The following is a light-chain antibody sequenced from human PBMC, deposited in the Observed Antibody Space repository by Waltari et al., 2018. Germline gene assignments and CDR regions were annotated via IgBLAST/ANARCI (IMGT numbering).Light chain of an antibody. Sequence: QSALTQPVSVSGSPGHSIAISCPGTSSDVGVYDYVFWYQQHPGKVPKLMIYDVSARPSGVSNRFSGSKSGNTASLTISGLQAEDEADYYCTSFTSSRNYVFGTGTKVTVL. J-gene: IGLJ1*01. CDR3: TSFTSSRNYV. CDR1: SSDVGVYDY. CDR2: DVS. V-gene: IGLV2-14*03.